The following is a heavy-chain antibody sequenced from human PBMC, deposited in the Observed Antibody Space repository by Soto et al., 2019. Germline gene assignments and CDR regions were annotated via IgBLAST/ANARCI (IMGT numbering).Heavy chain of an antibody. V-gene: IGHV3-30-3*01. CDR1: GFTFSSYA. CDR3: ARSPSESDAFDI. CDR2: ISYDGSNK. Sequence: GESLKISCAASGFTFSSYAMHWVRQAPGKGLEWVAVISYDGSNKYYADSVKGRFTISRDNSKNTLYLQMNSLRAEDTAVYYCARSPSESDAFDIWGQGTMVTVSS. J-gene: IGHJ3*02.